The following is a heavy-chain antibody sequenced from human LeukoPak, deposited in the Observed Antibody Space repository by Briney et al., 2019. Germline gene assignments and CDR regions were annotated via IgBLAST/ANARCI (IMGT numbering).Heavy chain of an antibody. D-gene: IGHD3-3*01. CDR2: INHSGST. V-gene: IGHV4-34*01. CDR1: GGSFSVYY. Sequence: PSETLSVTCAVHGGSFSVYYWSWIRQPPGKGLEWIGEINHSGSTNYNPSLKSRVTISVDTSKNQFSLKLSSVTAADTAVYYCAPYDFWSGFDYWGQGTLVTVSS. J-gene: IGHJ4*02. CDR3: APYDFWSGFDY.